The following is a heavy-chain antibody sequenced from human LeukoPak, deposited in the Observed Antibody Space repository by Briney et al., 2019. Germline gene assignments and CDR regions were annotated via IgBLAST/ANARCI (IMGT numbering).Heavy chain of an antibody. D-gene: IGHD3-10*01. V-gene: IGHV1-69*13. J-gene: IGHJ4*02. CDR1: GGTFSSYA. CDR3: ASSYGSGSYYSYYFDY. Sequence: GASVKVSCKASGGTFSSYAISWVRQAPGQGLEWMGGIIPIFGTANYAQKFQGRVTITADESTSTAYMELSSLRSEDTAVYYCASSYGSGSYYSYYFDYWGQGTLVTVSS. CDR2: IIPIFGTA.